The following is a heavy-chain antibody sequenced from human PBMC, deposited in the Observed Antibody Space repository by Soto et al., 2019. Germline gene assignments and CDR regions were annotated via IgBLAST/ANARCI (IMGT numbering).Heavy chain of an antibody. Sequence: RASVKVSCKASGYTFTSYYMHWVRQAPGQGLEWMGIINPSGGSTSYAQRFQGRVTMTRDTSTSTVYMELSSLRSEDTAVYYCARDRAYSGSYRARGVAFDIWGQGTMVTVSS. D-gene: IGHD1-26*01. CDR1: GYTFTSYY. J-gene: IGHJ3*02. CDR3: ARDRAYSGSYRARGVAFDI. CDR2: INPSGGST. V-gene: IGHV1-46*01.